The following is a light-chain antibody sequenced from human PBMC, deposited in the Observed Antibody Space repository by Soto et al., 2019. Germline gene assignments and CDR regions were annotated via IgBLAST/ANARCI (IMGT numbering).Light chain of an antibody. CDR2: DVS. J-gene: IGLJ1*01. Sequence: QSALTQPASVSGSPRQSSTISCSGTSSDVGGYNYVSWYQQHPGKAPKLMIYDVSNQPSGVSNRFSGSKSGNTASLTISGLQADDVADYYCSSYRSSSTGDVFGTGTQLTVL. V-gene: IGLV2-14*01. CDR1: SSDVGGYNY. CDR3: SSYRSSSTGDV.